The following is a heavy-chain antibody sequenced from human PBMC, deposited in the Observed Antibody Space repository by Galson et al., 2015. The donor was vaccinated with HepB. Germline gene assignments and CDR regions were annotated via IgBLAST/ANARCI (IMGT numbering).Heavy chain of an antibody. Sequence: QSGAEVKKPGESLKISCKGSGYSFTSYWIGWVRQMPGKGLEWMGIIYPGDSDTRYSPSFQGQVTISADKSISTAYLQWSSLKASDTAMYYCASAPRYGDYGTRIDYWGQGTLVTVSS. CDR2: IYPGDSDT. D-gene: IGHD4-17*01. J-gene: IGHJ4*02. CDR1: GYSFTSYW. CDR3: ASAPRYGDYGTRIDY. V-gene: IGHV5-51*01.